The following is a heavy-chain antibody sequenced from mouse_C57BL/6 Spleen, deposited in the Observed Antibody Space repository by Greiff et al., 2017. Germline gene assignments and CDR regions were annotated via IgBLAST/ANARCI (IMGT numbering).Heavy chain of an antibody. CDR2: IHPNSGST. CDR1: GYTFTSYW. CDR3: ARLFITTVVADY. D-gene: IGHD1-1*01. J-gene: IGHJ2*01. Sequence: QVQLQQPGAELVKPGASVKLSCKASGYTFTSYWMHWVKQRPGQGLEWIGMIHPNSGSTNYNEKFKSKATLTVDKSSSTAYMQLSSLTSEDSAVYYCARLFITTVVADYWGQGTTLPVSS. V-gene: IGHV1-64*01.